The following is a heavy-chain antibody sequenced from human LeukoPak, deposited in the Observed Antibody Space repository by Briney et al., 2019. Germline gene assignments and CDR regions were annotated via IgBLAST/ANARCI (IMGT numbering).Heavy chain of an antibody. CDR2: ISYDGSKK. V-gene: IGHV3-30*04. J-gene: IGHJ4*02. Sequence: GGTLRLSCAASGFTFSSYAMHWVRQAPGKGLEWVAGISYDGSKKYYADSVKGRFTTSGDTSKNQLYLKMSSVRAADTAVYYCARGGGCESRGSCSYWGRGSLITVSS. CDR1: GFTFSSYA. CDR3: ARGGGCESRGSCSY. D-gene: IGHD2-8*01.